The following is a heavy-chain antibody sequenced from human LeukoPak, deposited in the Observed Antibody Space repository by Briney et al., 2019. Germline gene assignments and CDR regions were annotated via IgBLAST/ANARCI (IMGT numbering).Heavy chain of an antibody. J-gene: IGHJ4*02. CDR1: GFTFSGYG. V-gene: IGHV3-30*02. CDR3: ARGLAAAGTRGPY. CDR2: IRYDGSNK. Sequence: GGSLRHSCAASGFTFSGYGMHWVRQAPGKGLEWVAFIRYDGSNKYYADSVKGRFTISRDNSKNSLYLQMNSLRADDTAVYYCARGLAAAGTRGPYWGQGTLVTVSS. D-gene: IGHD6-13*01.